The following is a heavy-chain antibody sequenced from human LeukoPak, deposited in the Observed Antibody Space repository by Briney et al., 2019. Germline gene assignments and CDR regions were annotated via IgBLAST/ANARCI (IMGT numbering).Heavy chain of an antibody. CDR3: ARDLSFDP. J-gene: IGHJ5*02. CDR2: ISTSGTTI. V-gene: IGHV3-11*01. Sequence: GGSLRLSCAASGFTFSDYYRSWVRQAPGKGLEWVSYISTSGTTIHDADSVNGRFTISRDNAKNSLYLQTNSLRAEDTAVYYCARDLSFDPWGQGTLVTVSS. CDR1: GFTFSDYY.